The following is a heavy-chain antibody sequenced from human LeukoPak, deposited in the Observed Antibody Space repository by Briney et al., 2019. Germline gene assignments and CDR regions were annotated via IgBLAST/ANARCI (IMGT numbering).Heavy chain of an antibody. V-gene: IGHV4-39*01. CDR3: ARHVGFITMVRGVINNNWFDP. J-gene: IGHJ5*02. CDR2: IYYSGST. Sequence: SETLSLTCTVSGGSISSSGYYWGWIRQPPGTGLEWIGSIYYSGSTYYNPSLKSRVTISVDTSKKQFSLKLSSVTAADTAVYYCARHVGFITMVRGVINNNWFDPWGQGTLVTVSS. D-gene: IGHD3-10*01. CDR1: GGSISSSGYY.